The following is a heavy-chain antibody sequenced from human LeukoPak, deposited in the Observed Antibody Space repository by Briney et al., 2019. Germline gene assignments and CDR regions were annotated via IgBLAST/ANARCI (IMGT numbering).Heavy chain of an antibody. Sequence: SETLSLTCTVSGGSFSYYNYSWSWIRQSRGKGLDWISSNTYVGSTYYSPSLKSRVTISVDTSKNQFSLNLRSVTAADTAVYYCARQNNFDFWSGFFDYWGLGALVTVSS. CDR1: GGSFSYYNYS. J-gene: IGHJ4*02. CDR2: NTYVGST. D-gene: IGHD3-3*01. V-gene: IGHV4-39*01. CDR3: ARQNNFDFWSGFFDY.